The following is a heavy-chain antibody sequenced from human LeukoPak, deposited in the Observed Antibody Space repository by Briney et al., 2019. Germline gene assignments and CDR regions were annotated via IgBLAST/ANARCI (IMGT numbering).Heavy chain of an antibody. D-gene: IGHD6-13*01. J-gene: IGHJ4*02. CDR1: GYTFTGYY. CDR3: ARDHSSSWLHFDY. Sequence: GASVKVSCKASGYTFTGYYMHWVRQAPGQGLEWMGWINPNSGGTNYAQKFQGRVTMTRDTSISTAYMELSRLRSDDTAVYYCARDHSSSWLHFDYWGQGTLVTVSS. CDR2: INPNSGGT. V-gene: IGHV1-2*02.